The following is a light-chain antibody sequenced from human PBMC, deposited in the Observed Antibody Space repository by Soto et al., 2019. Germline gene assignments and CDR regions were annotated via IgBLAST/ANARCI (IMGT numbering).Light chain of an antibody. Sequence: QSALTQPASVSGSPGQSITISCTGTSSDVGGYNYVSWYQQHPGKAPKLMIYEVSNRPSGVSNRFSGSKSGNTASLTISGLQADDEADYFCFSYTASDLWVFGGGTKLTVL. CDR2: EVS. V-gene: IGLV2-14*01. CDR1: SSDVGGYNY. J-gene: IGLJ3*02. CDR3: FSYTASDLWV.